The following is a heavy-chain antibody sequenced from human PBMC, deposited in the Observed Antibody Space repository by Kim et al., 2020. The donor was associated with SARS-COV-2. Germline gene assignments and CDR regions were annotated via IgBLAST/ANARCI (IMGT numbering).Heavy chain of an antibody. J-gene: IGHJ4*02. V-gene: IGHV4-34*01. Sequence: YNPSLKSRVTISVDTSKNQFSLKLSSVTAADTAVYYCARDPIAVAGRFDYWGQGTLVTVSS. CDR3: ARDPIAVAGRFDY. D-gene: IGHD6-19*01.